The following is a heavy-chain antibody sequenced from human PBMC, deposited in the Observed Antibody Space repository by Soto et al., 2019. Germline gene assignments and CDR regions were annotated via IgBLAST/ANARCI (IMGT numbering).Heavy chain of an antibody. J-gene: IGHJ4*02. CDR1: GGTFSSYA. Sequence: QVQLVQSGAEVKKPGSSVKVSCKASGGTFSSYAISWVRQAPGQGLEWMGGIIRIFGTADYAQKFQGRVTITADESTGTAYMELTSLRYEDTAVYYCASHYDSSGYYYRGLDYWGQGTLVTVCS. CDR2: IIRIFGTA. CDR3: ASHYDSSGYYYRGLDY. D-gene: IGHD3-22*01. V-gene: IGHV1-69*12.